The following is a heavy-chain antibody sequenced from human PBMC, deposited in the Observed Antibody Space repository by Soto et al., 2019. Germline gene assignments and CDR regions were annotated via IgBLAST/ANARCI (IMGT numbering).Heavy chain of an antibody. J-gene: IGHJ4*02. V-gene: IGHV4-61*01. D-gene: IGHD2-2*01. CDR2: IYNSGST. CDR1: GGSVSSGNNY. CDR3: TRGRMPTLD. Sequence: QVQLQESGPGLVKTSETLSLPCSVSGGSVSSGNNYWSWVRQPPGKGLEWIGYIYNSGSTNYNPFLAGRGSMSVDTSKNQFSLNLSSVTAADTVVYYCTRGRMPTLDWGKGTLVTVSS.